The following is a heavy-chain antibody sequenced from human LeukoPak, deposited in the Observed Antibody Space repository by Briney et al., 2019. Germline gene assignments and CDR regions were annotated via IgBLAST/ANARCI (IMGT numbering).Heavy chain of an antibody. CDR2: ISAYNGNT. Sequence: ASVKVSCKASGYTFTGYYMHWVRQAPGQGLEWMGWISAYNGNTNYAQKLQGRVTMTTDTSTSTAYMELRSLRSDDTAVYYCATSKTYYYDSSGYYYEHSFDYWGQGTLVTVSS. D-gene: IGHD3-22*01. CDR3: ATSKTYYYDSSGYYYEHSFDY. CDR1: GYTFTGYY. J-gene: IGHJ4*02. V-gene: IGHV1-18*04.